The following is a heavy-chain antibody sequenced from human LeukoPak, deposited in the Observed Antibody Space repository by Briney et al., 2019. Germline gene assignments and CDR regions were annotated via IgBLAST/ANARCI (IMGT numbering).Heavy chain of an antibody. Sequence: PGGSLRLSCAASGFTFSSYWMSWVRQAPGKGLEWVANIKQDGSEKYYVDSVKGRFTISRDNAKNSLYLQMNSLRAEDTAVYYCARDRDDYYYYMDVWGKGTTVTISS. CDR3: ARDRDDYYYYMDV. V-gene: IGHV3-7*01. CDR1: GFTFSSYW. D-gene: IGHD5-24*01. CDR2: IKQDGSEK. J-gene: IGHJ6*03.